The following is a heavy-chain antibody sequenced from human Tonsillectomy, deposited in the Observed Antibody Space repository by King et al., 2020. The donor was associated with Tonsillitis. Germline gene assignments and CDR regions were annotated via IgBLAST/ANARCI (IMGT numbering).Heavy chain of an antibody. V-gene: IGHV4-59*01. J-gene: IGHJ2*01. CDR1: DDSISIYY. CDR2: MYYSGST. CDR3: AGYGGGWYFDL. Sequence: VQLQESGPGLVKPSETLSLTCSVSDDSISIYYWSWIRQPPGKGLEWIGYMYYSGSTNYNPSLKSRVTISVDTSKNHFSLKLSSVTAADTAVDYCAGYGGGWYFDLWGRGTLVTVSS. D-gene: IGHD4-23*01.